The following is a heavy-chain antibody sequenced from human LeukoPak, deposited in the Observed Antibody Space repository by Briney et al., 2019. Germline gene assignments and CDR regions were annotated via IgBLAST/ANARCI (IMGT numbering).Heavy chain of an antibody. V-gene: IGHV3-23*01. CDR1: GFTFSSYA. CDR2: ISGSGGST. J-gene: IGHJ6*02. D-gene: IGHD5-18*01. CDR3: AKDSTDTAMGYYYYYGMDV. Sequence: PGGSLRLSCAASGFTFSSYAMSWVRQAPGKGLEWVSAISGSGGSTYYADSVKGRFTISRDNSKNTLYLQMNSLRAEDTAVYYCAKDSTDTAMGYYYYYGMDVCGQGTTVTVSS.